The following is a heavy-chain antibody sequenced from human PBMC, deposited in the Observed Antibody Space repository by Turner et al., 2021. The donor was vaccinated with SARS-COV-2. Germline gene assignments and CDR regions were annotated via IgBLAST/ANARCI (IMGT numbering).Heavy chain of an antibody. V-gene: IGHV1-46*01. CDR1: GHTFTNYY. D-gene: IGHD3-10*01. CDR2: CNPSGDST. J-gene: IGHJ4*02. CDR3: ARDHQGYGSGED. Sequence: QAQLVQSGAEVKKPGASVTVSCKASGHTFTNYYMHWVRQAPGQGREWMGLCNPSGDSTAYAQKFQGRVTLTRDASTGTVVMDLSSLRSDDTAVYYWARDHQGYGSGEDWGQGTLVTVSS.